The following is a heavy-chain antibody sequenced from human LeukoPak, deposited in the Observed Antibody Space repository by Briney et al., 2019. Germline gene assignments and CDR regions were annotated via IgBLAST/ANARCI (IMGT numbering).Heavy chain of an antibody. CDR1: GFTFDDYA. Sequence: GGSLRLSCAASGFTFDDYAMHWVRQAPGKGLEWVSGISWNSGSIGYADSVKGRFTISRDNAKNSLYLQMNSLRAEDTALYYCAKDMTGEQQQLVLGAFDIWGQGTMVTVSS. CDR2: ISWNSGSI. V-gene: IGHV3-9*01. CDR3: AKDMTGEQQQLVLGAFDI. D-gene: IGHD6-13*01. J-gene: IGHJ3*02.